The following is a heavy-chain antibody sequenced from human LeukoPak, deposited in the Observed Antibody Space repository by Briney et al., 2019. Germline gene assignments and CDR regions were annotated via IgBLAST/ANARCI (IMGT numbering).Heavy chain of an antibody. CDR3: ASQGHGSYSPGIDY. Sequence: ASVKVSCKVSGYTLTELSMHWVRQAPGKGLEWMGGFDPEDGETIYAQKFQGRVTMTGDTSTDTAYMELSSLRSEDTAVYYCASQGHGSYSPGIDYWGQGTLVTVSS. CDR1: GYTLTELS. J-gene: IGHJ4*02. D-gene: IGHD1-26*01. CDR2: FDPEDGET. V-gene: IGHV1-24*01.